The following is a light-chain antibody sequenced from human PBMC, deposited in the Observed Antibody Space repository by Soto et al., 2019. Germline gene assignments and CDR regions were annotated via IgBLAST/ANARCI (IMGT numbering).Light chain of an antibody. CDR3: QQYGGSPPSIT. V-gene: IGKV3-20*01. CDR2: SAS. Sequence: EIVLTQSPGTVSLSPGERATLSCWASQSVSASSLAWYQQKPGQAPKLLIYSASYRASGIPDRFSASGSGTDFTLTISRLEPEDFAVYYCQQYGGSPPSITFGQGTRLEIK. CDR1: QSVSASS. J-gene: IGKJ5*01.